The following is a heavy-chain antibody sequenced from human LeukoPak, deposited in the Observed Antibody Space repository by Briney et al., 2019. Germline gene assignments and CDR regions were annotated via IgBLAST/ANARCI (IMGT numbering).Heavy chain of an antibody. CDR3: ARVPSYYDFWSGSDRVPNWFDP. CDR1: GYTFTGYY. Sequence: ASVKVSCKASGYTFTGYYMHWVRQAPGQGLEWMGRINPNSGGTNYAQKFQGRVTMTRDTSISTAYMELSRLRSDDTAVYYCARVPSYYDFWSGSDRVPNWFDPWGQGTLVTVSS. V-gene: IGHV1-2*06. J-gene: IGHJ5*02. CDR2: INPNSGGT. D-gene: IGHD3-3*01.